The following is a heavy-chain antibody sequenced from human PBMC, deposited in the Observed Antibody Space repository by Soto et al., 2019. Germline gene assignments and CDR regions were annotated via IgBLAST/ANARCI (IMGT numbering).Heavy chain of an antibody. V-gene: IGHV3-30-3*01. CDR3: ASGSSSPSDY. CDR2: ISYDGSNK. J-gene: IGHJ4*02. D-gene: IGHD6-6*01. CDR1: GFTFSSYA. Sequence: QVQLVESGGGVVQPGRSLRLSCAASGFTFSSYAMHWVRQAPGKGLEWMAVISYDGSNKYYADSVKGRFTISRDNSKNTLYLQMNSLRAEDTAVYYCASGSSSPSDYWGQGTLVTVSS.